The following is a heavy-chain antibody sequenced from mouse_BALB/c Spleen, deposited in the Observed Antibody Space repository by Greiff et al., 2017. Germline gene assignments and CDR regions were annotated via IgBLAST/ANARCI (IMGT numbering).Heavy chain of an antibody. Sequence: EVKLVESGGGLVQPKGSLKLSCAASGFTFNTYAMNWVRQAPGKGLEWVARIRSKSNNYATYYADSVKDRFTISRDDSQSMLYLQMNNLKTEDTAMYYCVRYYYGSSYWYFDFWGAGTTVTVSS. J-gene: IGHJ1*01. D-gene: IGHD1-1*01. CDR2: IRSKSNNYAT. CDR1: GFTFNTYA. CDR3: VRYYYGSSYWYFDF. V-gene: IGHV10-1*02.